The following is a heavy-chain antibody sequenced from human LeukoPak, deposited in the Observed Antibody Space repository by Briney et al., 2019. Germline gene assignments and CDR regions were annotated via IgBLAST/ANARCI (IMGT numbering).Heavy chain of an antibody. D-gene: IGHD1-1*01. CDR2: INPSGGST. Sequence: APVKVSCKASGYTFTSYYMHWVRQAPGQGLEWMGIINPSGGSTSYAQKFQGRVTMTRDTSTSTVYMELSSLRSEDTAVYYCARDESRVQDQTQIDYWGQGTLVTVSS. J-gene: IGHJ4*02. CDR1: GYTFTSYY. CDR3: ARDESRVQDQTQIDY. V-gene: IGHV1-46*01.